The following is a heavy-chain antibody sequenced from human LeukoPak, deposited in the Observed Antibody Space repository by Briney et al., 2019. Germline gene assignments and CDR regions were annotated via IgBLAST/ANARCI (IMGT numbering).Heavy chain of an antibody. J-gene: IGHJ4*02. Sequence: SETLSLTCTVSGGSISSYYWSWIRQPPGKGLEWIGYIYYSGSTNYNPSLKSRVTISVDTSKNQFSLKLSSVTAADTAVYYCARDDSFDYWGQGTLVTVSS. CDR3: ARDDSFDY. CDR2: IYYSGST. CDR1: GGSISSYY. V-gene: IGHV4-59*01.